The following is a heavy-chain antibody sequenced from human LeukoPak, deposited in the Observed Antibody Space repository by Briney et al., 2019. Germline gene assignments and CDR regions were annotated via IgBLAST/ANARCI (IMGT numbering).Heavy chain of an antibody. CDR2: ISSSGGVTYI. Sequence: GGSLRLSCAASGFTFGSFSMTWVRQAPGKGLEWVSTISSSGGVTYIYYADSVKGRFTISRDNAKTSLSLQMNSLRAEDTAVYYCARDPGRRGGSCYSDYWGQGTLVTVSS. CDR3: ARDPGRRGGSCYSDY. J-gene: IGHJ4*02. D-gene: IGHD2-15*01. CDR1: GFTFGSFS. V-gene: IGHV3-21*01.